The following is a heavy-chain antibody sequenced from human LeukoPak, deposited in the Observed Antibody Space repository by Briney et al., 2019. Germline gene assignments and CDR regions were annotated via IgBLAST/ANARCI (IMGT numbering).Heavy chain of an antibody. V-gene: IGHV3-11*04. D-gene: IGHD6-13*01. CDR2: ISSSGSII. CDR3: ARRVAAAGSTGLRYIDV. CDR1: GFTFSDYY. J-gene: IGHJ6*03. Sequence: PGGSLRLSCAASGFTFSDYYMSWTRQAPGKGLEWVSYISSSGSIIYYADSVRGRFTITRDNAKNSLSLQMNSLRAEDTAVYYCARRVAAAGSTGLRYIDVWGRGTTVTVSS.